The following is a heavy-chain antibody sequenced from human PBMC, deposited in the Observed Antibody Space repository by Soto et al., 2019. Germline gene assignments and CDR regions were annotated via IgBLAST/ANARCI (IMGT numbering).Heavy chain of an antibody. V-gene: IGHV3-15*01. Sequence: GGSLRLSCAASGFTFSNAWMSWVRQAPGKGLEWVGRIKSKTDGGTTDYAAPVKGRFTISRDDSKNTLYLQMNSLKTEDTAVYYCTTGHLTGDPDAFDIWGQGTMVTVSS. J-gene: IGHJ3*02. CDR1: GFTFSNAW. CDR3: TTGHLTGDPDAFDI. D-gene: IGHD7-27*01. CDR2: IKSKTDGGTT.